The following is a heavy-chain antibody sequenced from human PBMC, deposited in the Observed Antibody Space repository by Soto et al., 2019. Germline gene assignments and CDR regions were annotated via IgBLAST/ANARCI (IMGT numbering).Heavy chain of an antibody. CDR3: SKVDYSRSYFDY. D-gene: IGHD1-26*01. V-gene: IGHV3-30*18. J-gene: IGHJ4*02. Sequence: PGGSLRLSCAASGFTFSSYGMHWVRQAPGKGLEWVAVISYDGSNKYYADSVKGRFTISRDNSKNTLYLQMHSLRAEDTAVYYCSKVDYSRSYFDYWGKGTLVPVSS. CDR1: GFTFSSYG. CDR2: ISYDGSNK.